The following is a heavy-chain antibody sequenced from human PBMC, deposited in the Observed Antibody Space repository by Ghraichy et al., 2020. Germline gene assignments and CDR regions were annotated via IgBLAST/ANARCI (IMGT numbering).Heavy chain of an antibody. V-gene: IGHV4-59*01. CDR1: GGSIGDYF. J-gene: IGHJ5*02. D-gene: IGHD2-2*02. CDR3: ARRHQLLYRGPHNWFDP. Sequence: GSLRLSCTVSGGSIGDYFWSWIRQPPGKGLEWIGYISYSGSTNYNPSLKSRVTMSLDTSKSQFSLKLSSVTAADTAVYYCARRHQLLYRGPHNWFDPWGQGILVTVSS. CDR2: ISYSGST.